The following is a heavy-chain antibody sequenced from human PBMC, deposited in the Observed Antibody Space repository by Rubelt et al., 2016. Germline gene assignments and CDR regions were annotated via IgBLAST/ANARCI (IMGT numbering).Heavy chain of an antibody. CDR2: IRGSGGTT. D-gene: IGHD3-10*01. CDR1: GFTFSSYG. Sequence: EVQLVESGGGLLQPGGSLRLSCAASGFTFSSYGMSWVRQSPGKGLEWVSGIRGSGGTTYYANSVKGRFTISRDNSKNTLYLQMHSLRAGDTALYYCAKEFDYYGSGSRYYYFGMDVWGQGTTVTVSS. J-gene: IGHJ6*02. CDR3: AKEFDYYGSGSRYYYFGMDV. V-gene: IGHV3-23*04.